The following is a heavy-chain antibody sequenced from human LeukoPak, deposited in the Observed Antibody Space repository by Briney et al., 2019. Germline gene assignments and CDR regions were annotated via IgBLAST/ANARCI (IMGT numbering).Heavy chain of an antibody. CDR2: IKTKIDGGTA. CDR1: GFTFSHVW. D-gene: IGHD2-2*01. J-gene: IGHJ4*02. CDR3: TTESYCSSTSCPGTFDF. V-gene: IGHV3-15*01. Sequence: GESLRLSCAASGFTFSHVWMSWGREARGKGLEWFGRIKTKIDGGTADYAAPVKGRFTISRDDSKNTLYLQINSLKTEDTAVYYCTTESYCSSTSCPGTFDFWGQGTLVTVSS.